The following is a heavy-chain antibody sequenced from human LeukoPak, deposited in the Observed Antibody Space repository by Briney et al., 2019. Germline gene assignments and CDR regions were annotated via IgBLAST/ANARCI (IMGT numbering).Heavy chain of an antibody. D-gene: IGHD6-19*01. Sequence: GGSLRLSCAASEFTFSSYAMTWVRQAPGKGLEWVSGISAGGGTTYYADSVKGRFTISRDNSKKTVYLQMNSLRAEDTAVYYCAKDSSGWSPFYMDVWGKGTKVPVFS. CDR3: AKDSSGWSPFYMDV. CDR2: ISAGGGTT. J-gene: IGHJ6*03. CDR1: EFTFSSYA. V-gene: IGHV3-23*01.